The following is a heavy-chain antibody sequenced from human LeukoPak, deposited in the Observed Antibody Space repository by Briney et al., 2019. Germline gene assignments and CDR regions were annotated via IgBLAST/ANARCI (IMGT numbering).Heavy chain of an antibody. Sequence: GGSLRLSCAASGFTVSSNYMSWVRQAPGKGLEWVSVIYSGGSTYYADSVKGRFTISRDNSKNTLYLQMNSLRAEDTAVYYCAREYSSGWYYLDYWGQGTLVTVSS. CDR1: GFTVSSNY. CDR2: IYSGGST. J-gene: IGHJ4*02. V-gene: IGHV3-53*01. D-gene: IGHD6-19*01. CDR3: AREYSSGWYYLDY.